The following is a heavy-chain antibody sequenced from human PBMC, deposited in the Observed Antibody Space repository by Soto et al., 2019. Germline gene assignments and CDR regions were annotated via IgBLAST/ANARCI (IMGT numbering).Heavy chain of an antibody. V-gene: IGHV4-59*01. J-gene: IGHJ6*02. CDR2: IYYSGST. D-gene: IGHD3-10*01. CDR1: GGSISSYY. Sequence: SETLSLTCTVSGGSISSYYWSWIRKPPGKGLEWIGYIYYSGSTNYNPSLKSRVTISVDTSKNQFSLKLSSVTAADTAVYYCARVGYGSGSYYNYYYYGMDVWGQGTTVTVSS. CDR3: ARVGYGSGSYYNYYYYGMDV.